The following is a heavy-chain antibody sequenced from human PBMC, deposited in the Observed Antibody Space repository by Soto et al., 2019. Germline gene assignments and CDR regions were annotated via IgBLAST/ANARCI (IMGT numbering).Heavy chain of an antibody. CDR2: IKSKTDGGTT. Sequence: KLGGSLRLSCAASGFTFSNAWMSWVRQAPGKGLEWVGRIKSKTDGGTTDYAAPVKGRFTISRDDSKNTLYLQMNSLKTEDTAVYYCTTDGPGFGYGMDVWGQGTTVTVSS. D-gene: IGHD3-16*01. J-gene: IGHJ6*02. CDR1: GFTFSNAW. CDR3: TTDGPGFGYGMDV. V-gene: IGHV3-15*01.